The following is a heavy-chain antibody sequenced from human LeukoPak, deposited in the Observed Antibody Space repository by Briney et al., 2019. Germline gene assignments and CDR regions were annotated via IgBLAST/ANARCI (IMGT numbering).Heavy chain of an antibody. J-gene: IGHJ4*02. Sequence: GGSLRLSCAASGFSFDRYGMSWVRQAPGKGLEWVCGINWNGGSTVYAESVKGRFTISRDNAKNSLYLQMNSLRADDTSIYYCARDPARFGSGYYPENWGPGTQVTVSS. V-gene: IGHV3-20*04. D-gene: IGHD3-22*01. CDR1: GFSFDRYG. CDR3: ARDPARFGSGYYPEN. CDR2: INWNGGST.